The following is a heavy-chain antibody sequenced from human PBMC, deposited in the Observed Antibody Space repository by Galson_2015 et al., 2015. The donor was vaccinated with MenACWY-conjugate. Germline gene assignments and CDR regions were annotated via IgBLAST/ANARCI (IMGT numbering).Heavy chain of an antibody. V-gene: IGHV4-38-2*01. CDR1: GFSTSSGFY. CDR3: ARTGRMAVALSYFDS. D-gene: IGHD6-19*01. J-gene: IGHJ4*02. Sequence: ETLSLTCSVSGFSTSSGFYWGWIRQSPGKGLEWIGTIDHRGYTYENPSLKRRITISVDTSRNQFSLRLTSMTAADTAVFYCARTGRMAVALSYFDSWGQGTLVTVSS. CDR2: IDHRGYT.